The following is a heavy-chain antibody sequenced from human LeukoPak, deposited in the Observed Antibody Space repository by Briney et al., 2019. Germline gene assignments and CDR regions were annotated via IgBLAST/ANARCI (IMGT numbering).Heavy chain of an antibody. J-gene: IGHJ3*02. CDR2: IYYSGST. D-gene: IGHD3-22*01. V-gene: IGHV4-59*08. Sequence: SETLSLTCTVSGGSISSYYWSLIRQPPGKGLEWIGYIYYSGSTNYNPSLKSRVTISVDTSKNQFSLKLSSVTAADTAVYYCARLSYYYDSSGYPGTDDAFDIWGQGTMVTVSS. CDR3: ARLSYYYDSSGYPGTDDAFDI. CDR1: GGSISSYY.